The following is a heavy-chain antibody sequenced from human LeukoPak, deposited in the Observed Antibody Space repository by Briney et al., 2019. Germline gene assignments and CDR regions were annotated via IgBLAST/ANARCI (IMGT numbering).Heavy chain of an antibody. CDR2: IFSDGSR. V-gene: IGHV3-53*03. CDR1: GFTVSGNY. D-gene: IGHD2-15*01. J-gene: IGHJ4*02. Sequence: GGSLRLSCAASGFTVSGNYMTWVRQTPGKGLEWVSVIFSDGSRNYADSVKGRFTISKDDAKKLLFLQMDSLRAEDTAVYYCARKYCSGGVCSDFDFWGQGTLVTVSS. CDR3: ARKYCSGGVCSDFDF.